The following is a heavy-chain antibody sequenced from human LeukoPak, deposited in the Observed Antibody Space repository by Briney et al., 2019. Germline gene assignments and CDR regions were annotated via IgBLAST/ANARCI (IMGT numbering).Heavy chain of an antibody. D-gene: IGHD6-19*01. Sequence: SETLSLTCAVSGYSISSGYYWGWIRQPPGKGLEWIGSIYHRGSTYYNPSLKSRVTISVDTSKNQFSLKLSSVTAADTAAYYCASSSSGWYYYYFDYWGQGTLVTVSS. CDR3: ASSSSGWYYYYFDY. J-gene: IGHJ4*02. CDR1: GYSISSGYY. CDR2: IYHRGST. V-gene: IGHV4-38-2*01.